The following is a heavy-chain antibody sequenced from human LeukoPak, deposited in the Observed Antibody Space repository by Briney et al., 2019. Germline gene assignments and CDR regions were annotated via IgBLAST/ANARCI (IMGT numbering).Heavy chain of an antibody. J-gene: IGHJ4*02. CDR3: ARTIVGPGTSYFDQ. V-gene: IGHV4-34*01. CDR2: MDHRGTH. D-gene: IGHD2-21*01. CDR1: GASFSDDY. Sequence: SETLSLTCAVYGASFSDDYWNWIRQPPGKGLEWLGEMDHRGTHEYNPSLKSRVTMSVDTSKNEFSLRLTSVTAADTAVYYCARTIVGPGTSYFDQWGQGTLVTVSS.